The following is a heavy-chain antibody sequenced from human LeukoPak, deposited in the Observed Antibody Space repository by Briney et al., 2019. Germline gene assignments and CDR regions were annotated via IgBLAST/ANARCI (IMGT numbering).Heavy chain of an antibody. V-gene: IGHV3-7*01. CDR1: GFTFSSFW. D-gene: IGHD3-9*01. CDR3: VRDGSDILTVYGMDV. J-gene: IGHJ6*02. Sequence: PGGSLRLSCAASGFTFSSFWMSWVRQPPGKGLEWVANIKQDGNDKNYIDSVKGRFTISRDNAKNSLYLQMNSLRAEDTAKYYCVRDGSDILTVYGMDVWGQGTTVTVS. CDR2: IKQDGNDK.